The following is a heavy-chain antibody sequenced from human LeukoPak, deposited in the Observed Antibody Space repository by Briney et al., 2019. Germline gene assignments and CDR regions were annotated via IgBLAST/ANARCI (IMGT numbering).Heavy chain of an antibody. J-gene: IGHJ3*02. CDR3: ATSYDSSGYYYDAFDI. Sequence: ASVKVSCKVSGYTRTELSMHWVRQAPGKGLEWMGGFDPEDGETIYAQKFQGRVTMTEDTSTDTAYMELSSLRSEDTAVYYCATSYDSSGYYYDAFDIWGQGTMVTVSS. CDR1: GYTRTELS. V-gene: IGHV1-24*01. CDR2: FDPEDGET. D-gene: IGHD3-22*01.